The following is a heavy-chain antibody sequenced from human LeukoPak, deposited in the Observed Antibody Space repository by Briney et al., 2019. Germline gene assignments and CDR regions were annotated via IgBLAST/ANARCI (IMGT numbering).Heavy chain of an antibody. Sequence: GGSLRLSCTGSGFRFGDYVMSWFRQAPGKGLEWVGFIRSKSYGGTTEYAASVKGRFSISRDDSRSIAYLQMNSLETEDTAVYFCTRARRGYTNDWGQGTLVTVSS. CDR1: GFRFGDYV. CDR2: IRSKSYGGTT. V-gene: IGHV3-49*03. D-gene: IGHD5-18*01. J-gene: IGHJ4*02. CDR3: TRARRGYTND.